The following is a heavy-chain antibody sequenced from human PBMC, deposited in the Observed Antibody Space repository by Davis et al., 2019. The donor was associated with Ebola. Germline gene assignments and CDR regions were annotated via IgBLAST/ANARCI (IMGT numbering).Heavy chain of an antibody. Sequence: MPSETLSLTCAVYGGSFSGYYWSWIRQPPGKGLEWIGEIYHSGSTNYNPSLKSRVTISVDTSKNQFSLKLSSVTAADTAVYYCARHRGDYYRYYYYGMDVWGQGTTVTVSS. CDR2: IYHSGST. D-gene: IGHD3-22*01. V-gene: IGHV4-34*01. CDR1: GGSFSGYY. CDR3: ARHRGDYYRYYYYGMDV. J-gene: IGHJ6*02.